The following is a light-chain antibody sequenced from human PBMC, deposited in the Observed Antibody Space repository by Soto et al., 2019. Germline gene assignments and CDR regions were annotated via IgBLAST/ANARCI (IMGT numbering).Light chain of an antibody. CDR1: QSVSSSY. J-gene: IGKJ1*01. V-gene: IGKV3-20*01. CDR3: QHYGSSPRT. Sequence: EIVLTQSPGTLSLSPGERATLSCRASQSVSSSYLGRYQQKPGQAPRLLIYGASSRATGTPDRFRGSGSGTDFTLTISRLEPEDFAVYYCQHYGSSPRTFGQGTKVEIK. CDR2: GAS.